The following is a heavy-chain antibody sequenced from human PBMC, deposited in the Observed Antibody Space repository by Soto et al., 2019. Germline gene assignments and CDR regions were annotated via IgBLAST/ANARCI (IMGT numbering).Heavy chain of an antibody. J-gene: IGHJ4*02. CDR2: IWYDGNNK. D-gene: IGHD6-19*01. CDR1: GFTFSSYG. Sequence: PGGSLRLSCAASGFTFSSYGMHWVRQAPGKGLEWVAVIWYDGNNKYYADSVKGRFSISRDNSKNRLYLQMNSLRAEDTAVYYCASDSLRYSSGWHYFDYWGQGTLVTVSS. V-gene: IGHV3-33*01. CDR3: ASDSLRYSSGWHYFDY.